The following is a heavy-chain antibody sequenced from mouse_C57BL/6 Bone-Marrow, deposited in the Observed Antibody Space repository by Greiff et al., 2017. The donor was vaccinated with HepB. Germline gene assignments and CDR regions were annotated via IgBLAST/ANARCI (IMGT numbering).Heavy chain of an antibody. CDR3: AITTVVGPFAY. J-gene: IGHJ3*01. CDR1: GYTFTSYG. D-gene: IGHD1-1*01. V-gene: IGHV1-81*01. CDR2: IYPRSGNT. Sequence: VQVVESGAELARPGASVKLSCKASGYTFTSYGISWVKQRTGQGLEWIGEIYPRSGNTYYNEKFKGKATLTADKSSSTAYMELRSLTSEDSAVYFCAITTVVGPFAYWGQGTLVTVSA.